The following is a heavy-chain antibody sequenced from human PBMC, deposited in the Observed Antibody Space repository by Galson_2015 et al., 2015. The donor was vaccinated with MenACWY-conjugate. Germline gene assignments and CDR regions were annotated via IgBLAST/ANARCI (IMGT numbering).Heavy chain of an antibody. Sequence: SVKVSCKASGGTFSSYAISWARQAPGQGLEWMGGIIPIFGTANYAQKFQGRVTITADKSTSTAYMELSSLRSEDTAVYYCARANLGYCSGGSCYEWFDPWGQGTLVTVSS. J-gene: IGHJ5*02. CDR3: ARANLGYCSGGSCYEWFDP. CDR2: IIPIFGTA. V-gene: IGHV1-69*06. CDR1: GGTFSSYA. D-gene: IGHD2-15*01.